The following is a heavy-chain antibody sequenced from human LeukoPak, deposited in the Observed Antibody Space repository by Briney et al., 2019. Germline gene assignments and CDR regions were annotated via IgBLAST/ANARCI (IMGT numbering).Heavy chain of an antibody. V-gene: IGHV3-21*01. CDR2: ISSSSSYI. Sequence: PGGSLRLSCAASGFTFSSYSMNWVRQAPGKGLEWVSSISSSSSYIYYADSVKGRFTISRDNAKNSLYLQMNSLRDEDTAVYYCARAAAGLILYYGMDVWGQGTTVTVSS. D-gene: IGHD6-13*01. CDR1: GFTFSSYS. CDR3: ARAAAGLILYYGMDV. J-gene: IGHJ6*02.